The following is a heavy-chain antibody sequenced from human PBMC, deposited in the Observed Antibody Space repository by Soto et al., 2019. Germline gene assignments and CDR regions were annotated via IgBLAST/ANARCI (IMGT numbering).Heavy chain of an antibody. CDR3: ARAGRRFRAVSSSLTFGAFDI. D-gene: IGHD3-10*01. CDR2: IIPIFGTA. CDR1: GGTFSSYA. J-gene: IGHJ3*02. Sequence: ASVKVSCKASGGTFSSYAISWVRQAPGQGLEWMGGIIPIFGTANYAQKFQGRVTITADESTSTTYRELSSLRSQHTALYYCARAGRRFRAVSSSLTFGAFDIWGRGTMVTGSS. V-gene: IGHV1-69*13.